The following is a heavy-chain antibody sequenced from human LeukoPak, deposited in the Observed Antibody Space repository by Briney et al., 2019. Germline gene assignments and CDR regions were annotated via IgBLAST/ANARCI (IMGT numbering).Heavy chain of an antibody. CDR1: GGSISSYY. V-gene: IGHV4-59*12. CDR3: ARVLSGSYIDYFDY. Sequence: KPSETLSLTCTVSGGSISSYYWSWIRQPPGKGLEWIGYIYYSGSTNYNPSLKSRVTISVDTSKNQFSLKLSSVTAADTAVYYCARVLSGSYIDYFDYWGQGTLVTVSS. D-gene: IGHD1-26*01. J-gene: IGHJ4*02. CDR2: IYYSGST.